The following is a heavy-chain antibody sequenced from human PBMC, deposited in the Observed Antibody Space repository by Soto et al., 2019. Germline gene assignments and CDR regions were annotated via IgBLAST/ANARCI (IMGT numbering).Heavy chain of an antibody. CDR2: ISHHGSDK. Sequence: QVQLVESGGGVVQPGRSLRLSCAASGFTFSNYGMHWVRQAPGRGLEWVATISHHGSDKFYADSVKGRFTISRDDSKNTLYVQMNSLRVEDTAVYYCVRDLNVPVSSDWGQGTVVTVSS. V-gene: IGHV3-30*03. J-gene: IGHJ4*02. CDR1: GFTFSNYG. CDR3: VRDLNVPVSSD. D-gene: IGHD4-4*01.